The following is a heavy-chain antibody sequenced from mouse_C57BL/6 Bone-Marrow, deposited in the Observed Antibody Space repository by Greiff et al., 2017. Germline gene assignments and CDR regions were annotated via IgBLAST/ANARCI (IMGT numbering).Heavy chain of an antibody. CDR1: GYTFTSYW. CDR3: ARYYYGSSDY. D-gene: IGHD1-1*01. Sequence: VQLQQPGAELVKPGASVKMSCKASGYTFTSYWITWVKQRPGKGLEWIGDIYPGSGSTNYTEKLKSKVTMTVDTSSSTAYMQLSSLTSEDSAVYYCARYYYGSSDYWGQGTTLTVSS. V-gene: IGHV1-55*01. CDR2: IYPGSGST. J-gene: IGHJ2*01.